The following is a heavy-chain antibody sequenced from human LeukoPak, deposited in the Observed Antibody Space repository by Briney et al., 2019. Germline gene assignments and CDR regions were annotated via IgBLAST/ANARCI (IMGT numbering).Heavy chain of an antibody. CDR3: ARVAYCRNNSCYTLGWIDP. D-gene: IGHD2-2*02. CDR2: IYHSGST. Sequence: PSQTLSLTCTVSGGSISSGGYYWSWIRQPPGKGLEWIGYIYHSGSTYYNPSLKSRVTISVDRSKNQFSLKLSSVTAADTAVYYCARVAYCRNNSCYTLGWIDPWGQGTLVTVSS. V-gene: IGHV4-30-2*01. CDR1: GGSISSGGYY. J-gene: IGHJ5*02.